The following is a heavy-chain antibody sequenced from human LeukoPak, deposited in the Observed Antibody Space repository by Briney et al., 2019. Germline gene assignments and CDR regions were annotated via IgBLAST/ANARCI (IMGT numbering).Heavy chain of an antibody. J-gene: IGHJ4*02. CDR3: ARVRSRIVGATTSSVY. V-gene: IGHV3-53*01. D-gene: IGHD1-26*01. CDR1: GFTVSSNY. Sequence: PGGSLRLSCAASGFTVSSNYMSWVRQAPGKGLEWVSVIYSGGSTYYADSVKGRFTISRDNSKNTLYLQMNSLRAEDTAVYYCARVRSRIVGATTSSVYWGQGTLVTVSS. CDR2: IYSGGST.